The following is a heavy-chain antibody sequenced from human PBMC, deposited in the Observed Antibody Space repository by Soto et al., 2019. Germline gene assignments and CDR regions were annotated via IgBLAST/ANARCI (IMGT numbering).Heavy chain of an antibody. CDR1: GGSISSGGYY. D-gene: IGHD3-22*01. CDR2: IYYSGGT. Sequence: SETLSLTCTVSGGSISSGGYYWSWIRQHPGKGLEWIGYIYYSGGTYYNPSLKSRVTISVDTSKNQFSLKLSSVTAADTAVHYCARLYYYDSSGYWGWAYYYGMDVWGQGTTVTVSS. J-gene: IGHJ6*02. V-gene: IGHV4-31*03. CDR3: ARLYYYDSSGYWGWAYYYGMDV.